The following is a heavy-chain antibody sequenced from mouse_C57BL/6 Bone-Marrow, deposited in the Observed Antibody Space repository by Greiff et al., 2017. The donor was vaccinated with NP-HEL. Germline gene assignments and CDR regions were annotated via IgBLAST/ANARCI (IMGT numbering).Heavy chain of an antibody. CDR3: ARWVYSNYRYFDV. V-gene: IGHV1-61*01. Sequence: QVQLQQPGAELVRPGSSVKLSCKASGYTFTSYWMDWVKQRPGQGLEWIGNIYPSDSETHYNQKFKDKATLTVDKSSSTAYMQLSSLTSEDSAVYYCARWVYSNYRYFDVWGTGTTVTVSS. CDR1: GYTFTSYW. CDR2: IYPSDSET. D-gene: IGHD2-5*01. J-gene: IGHJ1*03.